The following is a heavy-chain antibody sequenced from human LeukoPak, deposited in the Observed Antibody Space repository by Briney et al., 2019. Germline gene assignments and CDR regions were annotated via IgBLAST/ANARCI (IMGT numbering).Heavy chain of an antibody. D-gene: IGHD2-15*01. Sequence: PGGSLRLTCAASGFTFSSYWMSWVRRAPGKGLEWVANIKQDGSEKYYVDSVKGRFTISRDNAKSSMYLQMNSLRVEDTAVYYCARDRMTFDYWGQGTLVTVSS. J-gene: IGHJ4*02. CDR3: ARDRMTFDY. CDR2: IKQDGSEK. V-gene: IGHV3-7*01. CDR1: GFTFSSYW.